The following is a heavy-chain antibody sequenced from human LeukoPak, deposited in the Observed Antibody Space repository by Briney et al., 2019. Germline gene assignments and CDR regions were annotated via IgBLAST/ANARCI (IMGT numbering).Heavy chain of an antibody. J-gene: IGHJ6*04. CDR3: ARDRFGGMDV. D-gene: IGHD4-23*01. CDR1: RFAFSVYE. CDR2: ISSSGGTR. Sequence: GGSLRLSCAASRFAFSVYEMYWVRQAPGKGLEWAAYISSSGGTRYYADSVKGRFSISRDDAKNSLHLQMNSLRGEDTAVYYCARDRFGGMDVWGKGTSVTVSS. V-gene: IGHV3-48*03.